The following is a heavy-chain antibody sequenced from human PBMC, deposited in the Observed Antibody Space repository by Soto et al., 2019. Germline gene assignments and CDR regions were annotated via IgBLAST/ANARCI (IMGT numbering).Heavy chain of an antibody. Sequence: SVTLSLTCTVSGGSIINYYWTWIRQPAGKGLEWVGRIYSSGSTSYNPSLKSRLTMSVDTSKNQFTLKLTSVTAADTALYYCARQTTYSSSWFDYWGHGTLVTV. V-gene: IGHV4-4*07. CDR2: IYSSGST. D-gene: IGHD6-13*01. CDR1: GGSIINYY. J-gene: IGHJ5*01. CDR3: ARQTTYSSSWFDY.